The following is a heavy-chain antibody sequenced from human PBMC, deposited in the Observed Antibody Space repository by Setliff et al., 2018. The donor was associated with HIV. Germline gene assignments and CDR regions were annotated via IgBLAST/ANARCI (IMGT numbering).Heavy chain of an antibody. CDR1: GYTFISYS. CDR2: VAPNSGRT. Sequence: ASVKVSCKASGYTFISYSISWVRQAPGQGLEWMGSVAPNSGRTNYAQDLPDRVTMTTDTSSNTAYMELKSLRYDDTAVYYCARGGITGSYGYCQQWGQGSRVTVSS. J-gene: IGHJ1*01. CDR3: ARGGITGSYGYCQQ. D-gene: IGHD1-20*01. V-gene: IGHV1-18*01.